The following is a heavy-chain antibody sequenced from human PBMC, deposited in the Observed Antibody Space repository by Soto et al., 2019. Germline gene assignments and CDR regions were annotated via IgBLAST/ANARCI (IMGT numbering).Heavy chain of an antibody. CDR2: ISAYNGNT. CDR1: GYTFTSYG. Sequence: QVQLVQSGAEVKKPGASVKVSCKASGYTFTSYGISWVRQAPGQGLEWMGWISAYNGNTKYAQKLQGRVTMTTDTSTSTADLDLRSLRSDDTALYYSARDPNYFDYWGQGTLVTVSS. V-gene: IGHV1-18*01. J-gene: IGHJ4*02. CDR3: ARDPNYFDY.